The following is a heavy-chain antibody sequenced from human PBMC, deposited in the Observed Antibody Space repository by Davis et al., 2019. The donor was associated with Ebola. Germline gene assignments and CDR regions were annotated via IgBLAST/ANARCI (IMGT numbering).Heavy chain of an antibody. V-gene: IGHV1-69*13. CDR3: ARLLLGRYYDVWSGFGGMDV. CDR2: IIPLFGTT. J-gene: IGHJ6*02. D-gene: IGHD3-3*01. CDR1: GGTFSYNYA. Sequence: SVKVSCKASGGTFSYNYAIAWVRQAPGQGLEWMGGIIPLFGTTNYAQKFRGRVTVTADESTTTAYMELSSLTSEDTAMYYCARLLLGRYYDVWSGFGGMDVWGQGTTVIVSS.